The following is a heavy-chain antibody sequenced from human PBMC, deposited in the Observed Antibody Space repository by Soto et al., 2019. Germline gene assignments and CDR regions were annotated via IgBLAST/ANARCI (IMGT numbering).Heavy chain of an antibody. CDR3: ARVLAAAAGKRNFDY. CDR2: MNPNSGNT. V-gene: IGHV1-8*01. J-gene: IGHJ4*02. Sequence: ASVKVSCKASGYTFTSYDINWVRQATGQGLEWMGWMNPNSGNTGYAQKFQSRVTMTRNTSISTAYMELSSLRSEDTAVYYCARVLAAAAGKRNFDYWGQGTLVTVSS. D-gene: IGHD6-13*01. CDR1: GYTFTSYD.